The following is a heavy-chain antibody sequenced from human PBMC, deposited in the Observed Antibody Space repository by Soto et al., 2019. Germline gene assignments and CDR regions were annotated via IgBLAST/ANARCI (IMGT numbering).Heavy chain of an antibody. J-gene: IGHJ5*02. D-gene: IGHD3-10*01. CDR2: IYYSGST. CDR1: GGSISSSSYY. CDR3: ARPTAAEARGNSNWFDP. V-gene: IGHV4-39*01. Sequence: SETLSLTCTFSGGSISSSSYYLGWIRQPPGKGLEWIGSIYYSGSTYYNPSLKSRVTISVDTSKNQFSLKLSSVTAADTAVYYCARPTAAEARGNSNWFDPWGQGTLVTVSS.